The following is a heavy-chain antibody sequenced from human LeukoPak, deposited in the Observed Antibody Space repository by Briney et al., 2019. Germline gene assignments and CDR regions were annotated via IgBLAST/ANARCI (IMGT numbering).Heavy chain of an antibody. D-gene: IGHD3-22*01. CDR3: ARGTGYDY. V-gene: IGHV1-2*02. Sequence: SVKVSCKASGYTFTSYGISWVRQAPGQGLEWMGWINPNSGGTNYAQKFQGRVTMTRDTPISTAYMELSRLRSDDTAVYYCARGTGYDYWGQGTLVTVSS. J-gene: IGHJ4*02. CDR2: INPNSGGT. CDR1: GYTFTSYG.